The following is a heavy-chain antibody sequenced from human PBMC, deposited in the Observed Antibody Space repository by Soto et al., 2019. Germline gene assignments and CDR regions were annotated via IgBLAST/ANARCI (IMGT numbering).Heavy chain of an antibody. Sequence: GGSLRLSCAASGFTFSSYSMNWVRQAPGKGLEWVSSISSSSSYIYYADSVKGRITISRDDAKNSLYLQMNSLRAEDTAVYYCSRVDGSGWSNYYYYYGMDVWGQGTTVTVSS. CDR1: GFTFSSYS. V-gene: IGHV3-21*01. J-gene: IGHJ6*02. CDR3: SRVDGSGWSNYYYYYGMDV. D-gene: IGHD6-19*01. CDR2: ISSSSSYI.